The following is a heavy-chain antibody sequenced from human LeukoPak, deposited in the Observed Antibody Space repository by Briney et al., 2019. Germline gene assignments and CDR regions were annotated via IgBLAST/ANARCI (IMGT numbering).Heavy chain of an antibody. J-gene: IGHJ6*03. V-gene: IGHV3-30*04. CDR1: GFTFSSYA. Sequence: PGRSLRLSCAASGFTFSSYAMHWVRQAPGKGLEWVAVISYDGSNKYYADSVKGRFTISRDNAKSSLYLQMNTLRAEDTAVYYCARVRYYYDSSGYYYYMDVWGKGTTVTVSS. D-gene: IGHD3-22*01. CDR3: ARVRYYYDSSGYYYYMDV. CDR2: ISYDGSNK.